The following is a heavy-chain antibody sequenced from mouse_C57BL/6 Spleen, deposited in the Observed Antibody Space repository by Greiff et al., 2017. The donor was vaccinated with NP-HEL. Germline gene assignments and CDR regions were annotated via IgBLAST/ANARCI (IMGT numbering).Heavy chain of an antibody. J-gene: IGHJ2*01. CDR3: ARGITTVVARDYFDY. CDR1: GYSFTGYY. V-gene: IGHV1-42*01. Sequence: EVKLQESGPELVKPGASVKISCKASGYSFTGYYMNWVKQSPEKSLEWIGEINPSTGGTTYNQKFKAKATLTVDKSSSTAYMQLKSLTSEDSAVYYCARGITTVVARDYFDYWGQGTTLTVSS. D-gene: IGHD1-1*01. CDR2: INPSTGGT.